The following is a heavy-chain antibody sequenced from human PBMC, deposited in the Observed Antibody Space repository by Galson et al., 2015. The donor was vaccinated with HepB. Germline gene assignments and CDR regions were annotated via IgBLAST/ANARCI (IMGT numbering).Heavy chain of an antibody. CDR1: GDSVSSNSAA. CDR2: TYYRSKWYN. V-gene: IGHV6-1*01. D-gene: IGHD4-11*01. CDR3: ARPVDSNKRRGLDV. J-gene: IGHJ6*02. Sequence: CAISGDSVSSNSAAWNWIRQSPSRGPEWLGRTYYRSKWYNDYAVSVKSRITINPDTSKNQFSLNLNSVTAADTAVYYCARPVDSNKRRGLDVWGQGTTVTVSS.